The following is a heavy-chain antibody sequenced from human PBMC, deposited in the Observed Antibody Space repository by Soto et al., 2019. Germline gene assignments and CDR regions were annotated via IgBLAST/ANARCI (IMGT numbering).Heavy chain of an antibody. CDR1: GYTFTSYG. V-gene: IGHV1-18*01. D-gene: IGHD3-22*01. CDR3: ARGTYYDSSVYPADFDY. J-gene: IGHJ4*02. CDR2: ISAYNGNT. Sequence: GASVKVSCKASGYTFTSYGISWVRQAPGQGLEWMGWISAYNGNTNYAQKLQGRVTMTTDTSTSTAYMELRSLRSDDTAVYYCARGTYYDSSVYPADFDYWGQGTLVTVSS.